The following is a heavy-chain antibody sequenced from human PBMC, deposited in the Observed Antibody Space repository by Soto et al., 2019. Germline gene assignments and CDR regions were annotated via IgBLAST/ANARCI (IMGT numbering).Heavy chain of an antibody. V-gene: IGHV1-18*04. J-gene: IGHJ3*02. CDR1: GYTFTSYG. CDR2: ISAYNGNT. CDR3: ARVSTYYYDSSGFFDI. D-gene: IGHD3-22*01. Sequence: ASVKVSCKASGYTFTSYGISWVRQAPGQGLEWMGWISAYNGNTNYAQKLQGRVTMTTDTSTSTAYMELRSLRSDDTAVYYCARVSTYYYDSSGFFDIWGQGTMVTVSS.